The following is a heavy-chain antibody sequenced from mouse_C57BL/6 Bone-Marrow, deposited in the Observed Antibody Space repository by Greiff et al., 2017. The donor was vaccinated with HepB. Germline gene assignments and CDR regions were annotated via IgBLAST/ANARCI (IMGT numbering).Heavy chain of an antibody. V-gene: IGHV1-53*01. Sequence: VQLQQPGTELVKPGASVKLSCKASGYTFTSYWMHWVKQRPGQGLEWIGNINPSNGGTNYNEKFKSKATLTVDKSSSTAYMQLSSLTSEDSAVYYYARDYYGSRYWYFDVWGTGTTVTVSS. J-gene: IGHJ1*03. CDR3: ARDYYGSRYWYFDV. CDR2: INPSNGGT. CDR1: GYTFTSYW. D-gene: IGHD1-1*01.